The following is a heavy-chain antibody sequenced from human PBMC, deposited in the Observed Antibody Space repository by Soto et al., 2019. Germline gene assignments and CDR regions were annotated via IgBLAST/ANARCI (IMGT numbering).Heavy chain of an antibody. J-gene: IGHJ5*02. V-gene: IGHV3-23*01. CDR3: AKVEYYYDSSGPNWFDP. CDR2: ISGSGGST. Sequence: HPGGSLRLSCAASGFTFSSYAMSWVRQAPGKGLEWVSAISGSGGSTYYADSVKGRFTISRDNSKNTLYLQMNSLRAEDTAVYYCAKVEYYYDSSGPNWFDPWGQGTLVTVSS. CDR1: GFTFSSYA. D-gene: IGHD3-22*01.